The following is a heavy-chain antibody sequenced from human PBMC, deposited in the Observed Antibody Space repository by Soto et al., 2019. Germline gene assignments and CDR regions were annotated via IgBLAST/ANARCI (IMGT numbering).Heavy chain of an antibody. CDR3: ASAPILVGETTYENYFDY. CDR1: GGTFSNFV. V-gene: IGHV1-69*01. CDR2: NIPIFGTA. D-gene: IGHD2-21*01. J-gene: IGHJ4*02. Sequence: QVQLVQSGAEEKKPGSSVKVSCKASGGTFSNFVISWVRQAPGQGREWMRGNIPIFGTANYAQKFQGRVTIIADESTGTTYMELTSLKSEDTAVYYCASAPILVGETTYENYFDYWGQGTLVTVSS.